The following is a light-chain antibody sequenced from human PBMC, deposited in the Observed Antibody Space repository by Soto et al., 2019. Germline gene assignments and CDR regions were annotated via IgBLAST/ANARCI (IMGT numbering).Light chain of an antibody. CDR3: QQYHNWPPQYT. J-gene: IGKJ2*01. Sequence: EIVMTQSPATLSVSPGERATVSCRASQTINSNLAWYQQKPGQAPRLLIHGASTRATGVPARFSGSGSGTEFTLTISSLQSEDFGVYYCQQYHNWPPQYTFGQGTKLQI. CDR1: QTINSN. V-gene: IGKV3-15*01. CDR2: GAS.